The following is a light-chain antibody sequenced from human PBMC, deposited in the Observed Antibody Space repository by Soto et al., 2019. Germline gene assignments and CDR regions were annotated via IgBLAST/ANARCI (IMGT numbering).Light chain of an antibody. CDR2: AAS. CDR3: LQDYNDPRT. Sequence: AIQMTQSPSSLSASVGDRVTITCRASQGIRNALGWYQQKPGKAPKLLIYAASSLRSGAPSRFSGSGSGTDFTLTISGLHPEDFATYYCLQDYNDPRTFGQGTNVDIK. J-gene: IGKJ1*01. V-gene: IGKV1-6*01. CDR1: QGIRNA.